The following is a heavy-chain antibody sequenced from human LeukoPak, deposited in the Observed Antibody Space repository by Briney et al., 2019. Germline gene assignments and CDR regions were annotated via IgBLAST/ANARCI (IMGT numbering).Heavy chain of an antibody. J-gene: IGHJ4*02. Sequence: PGGSLRLSCAASGFTVSSNYMSWVRQAPGKGLEWVSVIYSGGSTYYADSVKGRFTISRDNSKNTLYLQMNSLRAEDTAVYYCARSVPRIAVAGTFDYWGQGTLVTVSS. CDR1: GFTVSSNY. CDR3: ARSVPRIAVAGTFDY. V-gene: IGHV3-53*05. CDR2: IYSGGST. D-gene: IGHD6-19*01.